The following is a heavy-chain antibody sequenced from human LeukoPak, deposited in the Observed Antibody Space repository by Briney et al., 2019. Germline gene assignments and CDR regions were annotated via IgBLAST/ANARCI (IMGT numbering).Heavy chain of an antibody. CDR1: GYTFTDYY. CDR2: INPNSGDT. D-gene: IGHD6-13*01. CDR3: ASSSAAGTFSPLFDP. J-gene: IGHJ5*02. Sequence: ASVKVSCKTSGYTFTDYYMHWVRQAPGQGFEWVGWINPNSGDTNYAQRFQGRVTMTRDTSISTAYMELSRLRVDDTAVYYCASSSAAGTFSPLFDPWGQGTLVTVSS. V-gene: IGHV1-2*02.